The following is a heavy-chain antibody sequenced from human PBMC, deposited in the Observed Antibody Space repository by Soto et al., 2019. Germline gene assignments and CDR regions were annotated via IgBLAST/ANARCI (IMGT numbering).Heavy chain of an antibody. V-gene: IGHV3-48*02. Sequence: EVRLMESGGGWVQPGGSLRLSCAASGFSFSTYNMDWVRQAPGKRPEWTAYISTTSFTIYYADSVKGRFTISRDNDRNSLYLEMNSLRDEDTAVYYCARDRCYDGTCYSASDSWGQGTLVTVSS. CDR3: ARDRCYDGTCYSASDS. D-gene: IGHD2-15*01. J-gene: IGHJ5*01. CDR1: GFSFSTYN. CDR2: ISTTSFTI.